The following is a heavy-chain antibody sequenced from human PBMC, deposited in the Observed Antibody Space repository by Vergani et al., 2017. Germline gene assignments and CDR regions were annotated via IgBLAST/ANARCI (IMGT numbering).Heavy chain of an antibody. V-gene: IGHV3-21*01. D-gene: IGHD6-25*01. CDR3: ARDRGRSGYMDV. Sequence: EVQLVESGGGLVKPGGSLRLSCAASGFTFSSYSMNWVRQAPGKGLEWVSSISSSSSYIYYADSVKGRFTISRDNAKNSLYLQMNSLRAEDMAVYYCARDRGRSGYMDVWGKGTTVTVSS. CDR2: ISSSSSYI. CDR1: GFTFSSYS. J-gene: IGHJ6*03.